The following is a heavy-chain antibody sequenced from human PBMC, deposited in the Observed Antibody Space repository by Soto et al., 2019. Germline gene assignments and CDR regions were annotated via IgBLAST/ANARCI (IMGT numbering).Heavy chain of an antibody. Sequence: PGGSLRLSCAASGISFSNYDMSWVRQAPGKGLEWVSTISAGGGRTYYADSVKGRFTFSRDDSKNTFSLLMTSLRAEDTAVYYCAKLLHYGDLGDFWGQGTLVTVYS. D-gene: IGHD4-17*01. CDR2: ISAGGGRT. CDR3: AKLLHYGDLGDF. CDR1: GISFSNYD. V-gene: IGHV3-23*01. J-gene: IGHJ4*02.